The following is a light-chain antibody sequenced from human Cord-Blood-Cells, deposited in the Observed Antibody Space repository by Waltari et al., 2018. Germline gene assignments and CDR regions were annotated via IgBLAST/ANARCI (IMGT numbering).Light chain of an antibody. J-gene: IGLJ1*01. V-gene: IGLV2-23*02. CDR3: CSYAGSSTFV. CDR2: EVS. CDR1: SSAVGSYNL. Sequence: QSALTQPASVSGSPGPSTTISCTGTSSAVGSYNLVSWYQQHPGKAPKLMIYEVSKRPSGVSNRFSGSKAGNTASLTISGLQAEDEADYYCCSYAGSSTFVFGTGTKVTVL.